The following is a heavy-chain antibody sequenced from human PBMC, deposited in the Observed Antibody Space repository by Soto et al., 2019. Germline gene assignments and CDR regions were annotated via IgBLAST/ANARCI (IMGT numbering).Heavy chain of an antibody. Sequence: QITLKESGPTLVKPTQSLTLTCTFSGFSLSTSGVGVGWIRQSPGKALEWLALIYWDGDKRYGPSLKSRLTITKDTSKNQVVLTMTNMDPVDTATYYCAHSPSRGNGFGPAFFWYFDLWGRGTLVTVSS. J-gene: IGHJ2*01. D-gene: IGHD3-3*01. CDR2: IYWDGDK. CDR3: AHSPSRGNGFGPAFFWYFDL. CDR1: GFSLSTSGVG. V-gene: IGHV2-5*05.